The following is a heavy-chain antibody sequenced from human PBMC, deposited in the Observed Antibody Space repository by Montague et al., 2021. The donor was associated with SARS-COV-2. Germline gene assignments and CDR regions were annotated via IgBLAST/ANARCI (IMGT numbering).Heavy chain of an antibody. Sequence: SETLSLTCTVSSASINSYYWGWVRQPPGKRLEWLGYVYSSGTTNYNPSLNSRIPISVATSKNQFSLRLDSVTAADTAIYYCATLTQSNGDFWGRGALVTV. CDR2: VYSSGTT. V-gene: IGHV4-4*08. CDR3: ATLTQSNGDF. D-gene: IGHD4/OR15-4a*01. CDR1: SASINSYY. J-gene: IGHJ4*02.